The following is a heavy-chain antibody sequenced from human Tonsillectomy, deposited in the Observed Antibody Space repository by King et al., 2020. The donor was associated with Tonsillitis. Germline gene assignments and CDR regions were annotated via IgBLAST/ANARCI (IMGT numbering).Heavy chain of an antibody. CDR3: ARSTLDYDYVWGSYRAKYHFDY. V-gene: IGHV4-34*01. CDR1: GGSFSGYY. CDR2: INHSGST. Sequence: VQLQQWGAGLLKPSETLSLTCAVYGGSFSGYYWSWIRQPPGKGLEWIGEINHSGSTNYNPALKSRVTISVDKYKNQFSLKLSSVTAADTAVYYCARSTLDYDYVWGSYRAKYHFDYWGQGTLVTVSS. D-gene: IGHD3-16*02. J-gene: IGHJ4*02.